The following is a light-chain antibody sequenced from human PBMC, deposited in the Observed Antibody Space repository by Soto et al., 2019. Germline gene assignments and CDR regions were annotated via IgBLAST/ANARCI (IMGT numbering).Light chain of an antibody. CDR3: SSYRRPNTVI. J-gene: IGLJ2*01. Sequence: QSALTQPASVSGSPGQSITISCTGTSSDVGGYNYVSWYQQYPGKAPKLMIYEVTYRPSGVSNRFSGSKSDNTASLTISGLQAEDEADYYCSSYRRPNTVIFGGGTKLTVL. V-gene: IGLV2-14*01. CDR1: SSDVGGYNY. CDR2: EVT.